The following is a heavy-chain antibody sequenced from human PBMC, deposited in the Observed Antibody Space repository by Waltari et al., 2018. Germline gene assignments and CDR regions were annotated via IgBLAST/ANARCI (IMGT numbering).Heavy chain of an antibody. CDR3: ARVYCSSTSCYANWFDP. V-gene: IGHV4-39*07. D-gene: IGHD2-2*01. J-gene: IGHJ5*02. Sequence: QLQLQESGPGLVKPSETLSLTCTVSGGSISSSSYYWGWIRQPPGKGLEWIGSIYYSGGTYYNPALKSRVTISVDTYKNQFSLKLSSVTAADTAVYYCARVYCSSTSCYANWFDPWGQGTLVTVSS. CDR2: IYYSGGT. CDR1: GGSISSSSYY.